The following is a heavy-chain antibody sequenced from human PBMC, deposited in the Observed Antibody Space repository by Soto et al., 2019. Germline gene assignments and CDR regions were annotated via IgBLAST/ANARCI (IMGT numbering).Heavy chain of an antibody. Sequence: EVQLVETGGGLIQPGGSLRLSCEVTGFTVSSNYMSWVRQAPGKGLEWVSVIYSGGTTYSADSVKCRFTISRDDSKNTLYLQMNSLRAEDTAVYYCARAWWSSSRWFDPWGQGTLVTVSS. D-gene: IGHD6-6*01. J-gene: IGHJ5*02. V-gene: IGHV3-53*02. CDR1: GFTVSSNY. CDR3: ARAWWSSSRWFDP. CDR2: IYSGGTT.